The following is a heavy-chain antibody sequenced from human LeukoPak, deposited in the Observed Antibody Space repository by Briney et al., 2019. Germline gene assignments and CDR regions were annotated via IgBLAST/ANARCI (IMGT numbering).Heavy chain of an antibody. D-gene: IGHD6-19*01. CDR1: GGSMNNRDYY. V-gene: IGHV4-30-4*01. CDR3: ARDVGSSGWPGDY. J-gene: IGHJ4*02. Sequence: PSETLSLTCTVSGGSMNNRDYYWRWIRQPPGKGLEWIGYIYYSGSTYYNPSLKSRVTISEDTPKNQFYLKLTPATAADTAVYYCARDVGSSGWPGDYWGQGTLVTVSS. CDR2: IYYSGST.